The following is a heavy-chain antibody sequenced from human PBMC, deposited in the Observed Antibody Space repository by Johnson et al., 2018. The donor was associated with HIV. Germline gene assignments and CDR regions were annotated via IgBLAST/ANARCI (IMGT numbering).Heavy chain of an antibody. CDR2: ITWTGGSP. Sequence: VQLVESGGGVVRPGGSLTLSCAASGSTFDDYGMTWVRQAPGKGLEWVSGITWTGGSPGYAHSVKGRFTISRDNAKNSLYLQMNSLRAEDTALYYSSRDQRGLGAVHAFDMWGQGTMGAVSS. CDR3: SRDQRGLGAVHAFDM. V-gene: IGHV3-20*04. CDR1: GSTFDDYG. D-gene: IGHD4-17*01. J-gene: IGHJ3*02.